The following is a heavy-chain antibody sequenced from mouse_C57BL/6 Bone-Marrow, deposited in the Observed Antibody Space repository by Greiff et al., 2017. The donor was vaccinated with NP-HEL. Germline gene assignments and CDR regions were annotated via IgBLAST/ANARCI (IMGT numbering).Heavy chain of an antibody. V-gene: IGHV1-59*01. D-gene: IGHD2-4*01. CDR1: GYTFTSYW. J-gene: IGHJ4*01. CDR3: ARGLPRMDY. Sequence: QVQLQQPGAELVRPGTSVKLSCKASGYTFTSYWMPWVKQRPGQGLEWIGVIDPSVSYTNYNQKFKGKATLTVDTSSSTAYMQLSSLTSEDSAVYYCARGLPRMDYWGQGTSVTVSS. CDR2: IDPSVSYT.